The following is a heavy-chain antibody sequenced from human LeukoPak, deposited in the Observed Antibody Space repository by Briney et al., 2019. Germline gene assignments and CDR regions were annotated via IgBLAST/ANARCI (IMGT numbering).Heavy chain of an antibody. J-gene: IGHJ4*02. CDR2: ISYDGSNK. V-gene: IGHV3-30-3*01. CDR3: ARDAVAGYSSSWFPDY. D-gene: IGHD6-13*01. CDR1: GFTFSSYA. Sequence: PGGSLGLSCAASGFTFSSYAMRWVRQAPGKGLEWVAVISYDGSNKYYADSVKGRFTISRDNSKNTPYLQMNSLRAEDTAVYYCARDAVAGYSSSWFPDYWGQGTLVTVSS.